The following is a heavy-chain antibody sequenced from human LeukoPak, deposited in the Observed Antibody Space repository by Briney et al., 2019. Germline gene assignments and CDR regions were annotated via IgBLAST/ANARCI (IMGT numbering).Heavy chain of an antibody. CDR3: AKAYYGGKN. Sequence: GASLRLSCAAAGFTFSSYAMSCVRQAPGKGLEWVSGISVTGDSTYYADSVKGRFTISRDNSKNTLYLQMNSLRADDTAVYYCAKAYYGGKNWGQGALVTVSS. CDR1: GFTFSSYA. V-gene: IGHV3-23*01. J-gene: IGHJ4*02. D-gene: IGHD4-23*01. CDR2: ISVTGDST.